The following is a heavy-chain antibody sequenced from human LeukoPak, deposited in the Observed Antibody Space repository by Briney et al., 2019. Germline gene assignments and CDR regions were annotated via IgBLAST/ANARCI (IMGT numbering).Heavy chain of an antibody. V-gene: IGHV3-11*04. D-gene: IGHD1-1*01. J-gene: IGHJ5*02. CDR3: ARSTGTTGGGWFDP. CDR2: IGRSGSAI. CDR1: GFTVSSNS. Sequence: GGSLRLSCTVSGFTVSSNSMSWVRQAPGKGLEWVSYIGRSGSAIYYADSVKGRFTISRDNAKNTLYLQMNSLRAEDTAVYYCARSTGTTGGGWFDPWGQGTLVTVSS.